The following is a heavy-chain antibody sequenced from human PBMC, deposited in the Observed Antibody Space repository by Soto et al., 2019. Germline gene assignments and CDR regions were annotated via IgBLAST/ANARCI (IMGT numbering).Heavy chain of an antibody. CDR2: IIPIFGTA. CDR3: ARSDIVVVVAGNWSDP. V-gene: IGHV1-69*13. J-gene: IGHJ5*02. D-gene: IGHD2-15*01. CDR1: GGTFSSYA. Sequence: SEKVSCKASGGTFSSYAIGWVRQAPGQGLEWMGGIIPIFGTANYAQKFQGRVTITADESTSTAYMELSSLRSEDTAVYYCARSDIVVVVAGNWSDPWGQGTLVTVSS.